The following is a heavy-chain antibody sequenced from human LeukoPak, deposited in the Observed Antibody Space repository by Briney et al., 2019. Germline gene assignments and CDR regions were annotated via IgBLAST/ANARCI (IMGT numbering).Heavy chain of an antibody. CDR2: INQSGST. CDR3: ARKPWIQLRSFFDY. V-gene: IGHV4-34*01. CDR1: GGSPSGYY. D-gene: IGHD5-18*01. Sequence: ETPSLTRALYGGSPSGYYWSSIRPPPGKGLEWIGEINQSGSTNYNPALISRVSISVNTSKNQFSLKLSSVTAADTAVYCFARKPWIQLRSFFDYWGQGTLVTVSS. J-gene: IGHJ4*02.